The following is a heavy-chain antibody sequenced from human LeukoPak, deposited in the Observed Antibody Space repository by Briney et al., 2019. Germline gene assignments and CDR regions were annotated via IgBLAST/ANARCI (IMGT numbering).Heavy chain of an antibody. CDR1: GLTFSTYA. CDR3: ARGAWTATQPIND. D-gene: IGHD2-21*02. CDR2: VSNDGRDK. Sequence: PGGSLRLSCAASGLTFSTYAMHWVRQAPAKGLDWVAVVSNDGRDKYYADSVKGRFTISRDNSKNTLDLQMNSLRVDDTAVYYCARGAWTATQPINDWGQGTLVTVSS. V-gene: IGHV3-30*04. J-gene: IGHJ4*02.